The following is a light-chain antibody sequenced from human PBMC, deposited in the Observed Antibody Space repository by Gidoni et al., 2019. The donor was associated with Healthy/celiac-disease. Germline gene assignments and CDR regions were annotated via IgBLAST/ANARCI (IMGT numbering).Light chain of an antibody. V-gene: IGKV3-15*01. CDR2: GAS. CDR3: QQYNNWPPLT. J-gene: IGKJ4*01. CDR1: QSVSSN. Sequence: EIVMTQSPATLSFAPGERATLSCRASQSVSSNLAWYQQKPGQAPRLLIYGASTRATGIPARCSGSGSGTEFTLTISSLQSEDFAVYYCQQYNNWPPLTFXGXTKVEIK.